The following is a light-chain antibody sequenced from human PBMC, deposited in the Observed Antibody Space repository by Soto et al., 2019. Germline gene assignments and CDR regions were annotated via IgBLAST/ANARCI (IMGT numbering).Light chain of an antibody. J-gene: IGKJ5*01. Sequence: DIQLTQSPSLLSASVGDRVTITCRASQDISTSLAWYQQRPGKAPKPLIYDASTLQSGVPSRFSGSGSGTDFTFTINSLQPEDFATYYCQHLNDYPLTFGQGTRLEIK. CDR2: DAS. V-gene: IGKV1-9*01. CDR3: QHLNDYPLT. CDR1: QDISTS.